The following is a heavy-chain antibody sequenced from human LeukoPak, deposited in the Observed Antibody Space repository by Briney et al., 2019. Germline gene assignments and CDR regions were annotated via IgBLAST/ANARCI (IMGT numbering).Heavy chain of an antibody. D-gene: IGHD2-8*01. CDR2: VRFDGSDK. J-gene: IGHJ3*02. Sequence: PGGSLRLSCAASGFTFRNHDMHWVRQAPGKGLEWVTSVRFDGSDKKYADSVKGRFTISRDNSKNTLSLQMISLRTEDTAMYYCAKSLYPDAFDIWGPGTMVTVS. V-gene: IGHV3-30*02. CDR3: AKSLYPDAFDI. CDR1: GFTFRNHD.